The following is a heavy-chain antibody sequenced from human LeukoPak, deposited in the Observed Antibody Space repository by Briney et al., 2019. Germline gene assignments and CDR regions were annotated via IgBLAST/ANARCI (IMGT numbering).Heavy chain of an antibody. J-gene: IGHJ4*02. V-gene: IGHV4-39*01. CDR3: ARQSTHDIDY. CDR1: GGSISSGDFY. CDR2: IYYSGST. Sequence: PSQTLSLTCSVSGGSISSGDFYCSWIRQPPGKGLEWIGSIYYSGSTYYNPSLKSRVTISVDTSKNQFSLKLSSVTAADTAVYYCARQSTHDIDYWGQGTLVTVSS. D-gene: IGHD5/OR15-5a*01.